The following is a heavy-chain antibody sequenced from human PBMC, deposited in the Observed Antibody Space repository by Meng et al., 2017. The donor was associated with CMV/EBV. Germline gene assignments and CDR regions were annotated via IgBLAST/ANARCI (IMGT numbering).Heavy chain of an antibody. Sequence: SAVEVKTPGASVKVSCKTFGGTFSTFAISWVRQAPGEGLEWMGGIIPVFETANYAERFQDRVTITADDSTTTAYMELSSLRADDTALYFCARGGDSWYSDYWGQGTLVTVSS. D-gene: IGHD1-26*01. CDR3: ARGGDSWYSDY. V-gene: IGHV1-69*01. CDR2: IIPVFETA. CDR1: GGTFSTFA. J-gene: IGHJ4*02.